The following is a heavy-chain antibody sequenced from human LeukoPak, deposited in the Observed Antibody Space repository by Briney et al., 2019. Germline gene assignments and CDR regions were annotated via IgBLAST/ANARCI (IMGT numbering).Heavy chain of an antibody. CDR3: ARDSAAAGTALYWYFDL. CDR1: GGTFSSYA. CDR2: IIPIFGTA. D-gene: IGHD6-13*01. V-gene: IGHV1-69*13. J-gene: IGHJ2*01. Sequence: SVKVSCKASGGTFSSYAISWVRQAPGQGLEWMGGIIPIFGTANYAQKFQGRVTITADESTSTAYMELSSLRSEDTAVYYCARDSAAAGTALYWYFDLWGRGTLVTVSS.